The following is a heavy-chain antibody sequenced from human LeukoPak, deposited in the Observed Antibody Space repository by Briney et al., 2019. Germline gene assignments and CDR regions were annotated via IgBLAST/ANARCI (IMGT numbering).Heavy chain of an antibody. Sequence: ASVKVSCTASGYTFTSYGMSWVRQAPGQGLEWMGWISAYNGNTNYAQKLQGRVTMTTDTSTSTAYMELRSLRSDDTAVYYCARDLDSSSPITTLYWGQGTLVTVSS. V-gene: IGHV1-18*01. D-gene: IGHD6-6*01. CDR2: ISAYNGNT. CDR3: ARDLDSSSPITTLY. J-gene: IGHJ4*02. CDR1: GYTFTSYG.